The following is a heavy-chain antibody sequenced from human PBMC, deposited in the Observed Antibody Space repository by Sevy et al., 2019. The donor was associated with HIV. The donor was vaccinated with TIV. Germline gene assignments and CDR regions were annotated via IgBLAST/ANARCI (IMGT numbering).Heavy chain of an antibody. Sequence: GGSLRLSCAVSGFSFDSYGMTWVRQAPGKGLEWVSGISGSGTRTYYADSVKGRFIISRHNSKNTLYLQMNSLRSEDQALYYCAKGGGGHYDPDEIGYYFYYYNMDVWGKGTTVTVSS. CDR3: AKGGGGHYDPDEIGYYFYYYNMDV. D-gene: IGHD3-22*01. CDR1: GFSFDSYG. J-gene: IGHJ6*03. CDR2: ISGSGTRT. V-gene: IGHV3-23*01.